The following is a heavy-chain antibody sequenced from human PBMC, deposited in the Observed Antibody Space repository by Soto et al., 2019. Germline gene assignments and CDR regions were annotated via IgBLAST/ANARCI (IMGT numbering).Heavy chain of an antibody. CDR3: AREGQLVPQFDY. V-gene: IGHV1-69*08. J-gene: IGHJ4*02. D-gene: IGHD6-6*01. CDR2: IIPILGIA. Sequence: QVQLVLSGAEVKKPGSSVKVSCKASGGTFSSYTISWVRQAPGQGLEWMGRIIPILGIANYAQKFQGRVTITADKSTSTAYMELSSLRSEDTAVYYCAREGQLVPQFDYWGQGTLVTVSS. CDR1: GGTFSSYT.